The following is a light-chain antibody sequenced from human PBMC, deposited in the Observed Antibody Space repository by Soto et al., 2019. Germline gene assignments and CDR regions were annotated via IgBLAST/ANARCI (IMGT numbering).Light chain of an antibody. V-gene: IGKV1-39*01. CDR3: XXXYSTPPT. J-gene: IGKJ1*01. CDR1: QSISSY. Sequence: DIQMTQSPSSLSASVGDRVTITCRASQSISSYLNWYQQKPGKAPKLLIYDASSLKSGVPSRFSGSGSGTDFTLTISSLQPEDFATYYXXXXYSTPPTFGQGTKVDIK. CDR2: DAS.